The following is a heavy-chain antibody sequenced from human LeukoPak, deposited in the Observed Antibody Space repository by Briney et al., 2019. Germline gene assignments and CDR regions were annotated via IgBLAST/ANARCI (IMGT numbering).Heavy chain of an antibody. CDR1: GFAFSYSE. CDR3: ARVRMSIMDV. Sequence: PGGPLRFSVVTSGFAFSYSEMTWFRKAPAKGLEWVSYISTTAIAIYYADSLKGRFTISRDNAKNSVYLQMNSLRAEDTGIYYCARVRMSIMDVWGQGTTVTVSS. D-gene: IGHD6-6*01. J-gene: IGHJ6*02. V-gene: IGHV3-48*03. CDR2: ISTTAIAI.